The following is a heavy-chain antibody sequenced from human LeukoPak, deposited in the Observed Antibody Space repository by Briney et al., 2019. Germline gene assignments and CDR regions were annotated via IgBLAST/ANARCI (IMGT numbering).Heavy chain of an antibody. Sequence: PSETLSLTCTVSGGSISSYYWSWIRQPPGKGLEWIGYIYYSGSTNYKPSLKSRVTISVETSKNQFSLKLRSVTAADTAVYYCAKDKERGSGWYNWFDPWGQGTLVTVSS. D-gene: IGHD6-19*01. CDR3: AKDKERGSGWYNWFDP. J-gene: IGHJ5*02. V-gene: IGHV4-59*01. CDR1: GGSISSYY. CDR2: IYYSGST.